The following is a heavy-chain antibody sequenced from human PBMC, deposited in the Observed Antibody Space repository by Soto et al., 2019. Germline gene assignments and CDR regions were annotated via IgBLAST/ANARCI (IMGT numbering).Heavy chain of an antibody. D-gene: IGHD2-15*01. V-gene: IGHV3-33*01. CDR2: IWYDGSNK. CDR1: GFTFSSYG. J-gene: IGHJ4*02. Sequence: QVQLVESGGGVVQPGRSLRLSCAASGFTFSSYGMHWVRQAPGKGLEWVAVIWYDGSNKYYADSVKGRFTISRDNSKNTLYLQMNSLRAXDTAVYYCARDGYCSGGSCYSVPVFDYWGQGTLVTVSS. CDR3: ARDGYCSGGSCYSVPVFDY.